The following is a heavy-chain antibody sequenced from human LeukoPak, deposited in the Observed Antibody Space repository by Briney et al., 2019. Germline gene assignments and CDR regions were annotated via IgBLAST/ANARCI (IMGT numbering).Heavy chain of an antibody. CDR1: GFTFSRYW. CDR2: IKQDGSEK. Sequence: GGSLRLSCAASGFTFSRYWMSWVRKAPGKGLEWVANIKQDGSEKHYVDSMKGRLTISRDNAKNLLYLQMNSLRVEDTAVYYCAGGPGFLIDCWGQGTLVTVSS. J-gene: IGHJ4*02. D-gene: IGHD3-3*01. CDR3: AGGPGFLIDC. V-gene: IGHV3-7*01.